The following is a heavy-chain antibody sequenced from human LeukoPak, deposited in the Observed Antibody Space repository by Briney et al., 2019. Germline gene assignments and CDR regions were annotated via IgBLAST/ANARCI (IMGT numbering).Heavy chain of an antibody. CDR2: ISYDGNNK. Sequence: PGGSLRLSCAASGFMFSSCAMHWVRQAPGKGLEWVAVISYDGNNKYYADSVKGRFIISRDNSKNTLYLQMNSLRAEDTAVYYCAKGPYSSSWYVRIYYYGMDVWGQGTTVTVSS. CDR3: AKGPYSSSWYVRIYYYGMDV. V-gene: IGHV3-30-3*01. J-gene: IGHJ6*02. CDR1: GFMFSSCA. D-gene: IGHD6-13*01.